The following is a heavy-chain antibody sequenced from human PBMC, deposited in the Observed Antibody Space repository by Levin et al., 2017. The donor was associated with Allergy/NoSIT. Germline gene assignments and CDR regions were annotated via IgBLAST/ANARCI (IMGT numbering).Heavy chain of an antibody. D-gene: IGHD3-22*01. V-gene: IGHV3-64D*06. CDR1: GFIFSSDA. Sequence: PTGGSLRLSCSASGFIFSSDALYWVRQAPGKGLEYVSAINTGGDNTQYADSVKGRFTISRDNSRNMLYLQMSSLRVEDTAVYYCVKFGWLSVGDYWGQGTLVTVSS. CDR2: INTGGDNT. CDR3: VKFGWLSVGDY. J-gene: IGHJ4*02.